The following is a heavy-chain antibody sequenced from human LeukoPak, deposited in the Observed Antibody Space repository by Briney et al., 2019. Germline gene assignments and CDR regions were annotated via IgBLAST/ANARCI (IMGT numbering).Heavy chain of an antibody. V-gene: IGHV3-73*01. CDR3: TRPLGAAAGTYFDP. CDR2: IRSKPNNYAT. CDR1: GFTFSGAA. Sequence: GGFLKLSCTASGFTFSGAAMHWVRQASGKGPEWVGHIRSKPNNYATAYAASVKGRFTISRDDSKNTAYLQMNSLKIEDTAVYYCTRPLGAAAGTYFDPWGQGTLVTVSS. D-gene: IGHD6-13*01. J-gene: IGHJ5*02.